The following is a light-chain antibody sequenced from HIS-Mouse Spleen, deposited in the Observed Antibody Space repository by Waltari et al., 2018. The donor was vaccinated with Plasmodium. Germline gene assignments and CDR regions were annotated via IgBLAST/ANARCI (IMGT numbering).Light chain of an antibody. J-gene: IGLJ2*01. CDR1: SSNIGKNY. CDR3: GTWDSSLSAGVV. Sequence: QSVLTQPPSVSAAPGQKVTISCPGSSSNIGKNYVSWYKQLPGTAPNLLISYNNKRPSGIPDRFSGSKSGTSATLGITGLQTGDEADYYCGTWDSSLSAGVVFGGGTKLTVL. CDR2: YNN. V-gene: IGLV1-51*01.